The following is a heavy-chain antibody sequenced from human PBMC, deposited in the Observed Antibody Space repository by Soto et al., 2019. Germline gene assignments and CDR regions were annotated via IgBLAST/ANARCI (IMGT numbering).Heavy chain of an antibody. J-gene: IGHJ6*02. Sequence: DVQLAESGGGLVQPGGSLRLSCVASGQTFNRYWMSWVRQAPGKGLEWVANIKQDGSEEYYVDSVKGRFTISRDNAKNALYLQMSSLRADDTAMYYCVRTYFDSWSFHFYGMDVWGQGNRVTVSS. CDR3: VRTYFDSWSFHFYGMDV. V-gene: IGHV3-7*03. CDR1: GQTFNRYW. D-gene: IGHD3-3*01. CDR2: IKQDGSEE.